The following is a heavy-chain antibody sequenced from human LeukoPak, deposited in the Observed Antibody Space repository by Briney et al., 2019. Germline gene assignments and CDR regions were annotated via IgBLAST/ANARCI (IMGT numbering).Heavy chain of an antibody. CDR1: GFIFSDAW. Sequence: MAGGSLRLSCAASGFIFSDAWMSWVHQAPGKGLEWVGHIKSKTDGGTTDYAAPVKGRFTISGDDSKNTLYLHMNSLKTEDTGVYHCTTGISDYWGQGTLVTVSS. CDR2: IKSKTDGGTT. J-gene: IGHJ4*02. D-gene: IGHD2-15*01. CDR3: TTGISDY. V-gene: IGHV3-15*05.